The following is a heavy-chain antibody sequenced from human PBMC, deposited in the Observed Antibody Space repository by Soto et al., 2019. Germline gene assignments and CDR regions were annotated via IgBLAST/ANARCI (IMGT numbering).Heavy chain of an antibody. V-gene: IGHV1-3*01. CDR3: ARDVTYYDILTGYSTYNWFDP. D-gene: IGHD3-9*01. CDR2: INAGNGNT. J-gene: IGHJ5*02. CDR1: GYTFTSYA. Sequence: ASVKVSCKASGYTFTSYAMHWVRQAPGQRLEWMGRINAGNGNTKYSQKLQGRVTMTTDTSTSTAYMELRSLRSDDTAVYYCARDVTYYDILTGYSTYNWFDPWGQGTLVTFSS.